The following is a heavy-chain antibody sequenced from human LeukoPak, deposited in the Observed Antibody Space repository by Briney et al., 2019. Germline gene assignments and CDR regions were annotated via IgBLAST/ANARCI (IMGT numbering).Heavy chain of an antibody. D-gene: IGHD5-12*01. CDR1: GYTFTSYD. J-gene: IGHJ4*02. CDR2: MNPNSGNI. Sequence: ASVKVSCKASGYTFTSYDINWVRQATGQGLEWMGWMNPNSGNIGYAQKFQGRVTMTRNTSISTAYMELSSLRSEDTAVYYCARGYIVATILDGNFDYWGQGTLVTASS. CDR3: ARGYIVATILDGNFDY. V-gene: IGHV1-8*01.